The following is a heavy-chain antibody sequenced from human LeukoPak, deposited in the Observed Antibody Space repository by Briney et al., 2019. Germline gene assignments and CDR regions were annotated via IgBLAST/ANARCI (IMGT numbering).Heavy chain of an antibody. CDR1: GGSISSGSYY. V-gene: IGHV4-61*02. CDR3: ARGYYYDSSGYYYPLDY. CDR2: IYTSGST. Sequence: SETLSLTCTVSGGSISSGSYYWSWIRQPAGTGLEWLGRIYTSGSTNYNPSLKSRVTISEDTSKNQFSLKLSSVTAADTAVYYCARGYYYDSSGYYYPLDYWGQGTLVTVSS. J-gene: IGHJ4*02. D-gene: IGHD3-22*01.